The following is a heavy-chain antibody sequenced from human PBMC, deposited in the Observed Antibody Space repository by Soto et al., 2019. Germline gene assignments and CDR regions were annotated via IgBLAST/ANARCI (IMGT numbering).Heavy chain of an antibody. V-gene: IGHV1-18*01. J-gene: IGHJ6*02. Sequence: ASVKVSCKASGFTFSNCGLNWVRQAPGQGLEWMGWVSANNGRTNYAQNLQGRVSMTTDTSTSTAYMELRGLRFDDTAVYYCARDIESVTAKHFFYYYAMDVWGQGTTVTVSS. D-gene: IGHD2-8*01. CDR1: GFTFSNCG. CDR3: ARDIESVTAKHFFYYYAMDV. CDR2: VSANNGRT.